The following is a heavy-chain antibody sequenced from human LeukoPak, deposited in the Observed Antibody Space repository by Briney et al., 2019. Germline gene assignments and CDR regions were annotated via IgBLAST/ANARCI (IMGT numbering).Heavy chain of an antibody. J-gene: IGHJ4*02. CDR1: GFTFSSSA. D-gene: IGHD2-15*01. CDR3: AKTDGLSWSPNDY. CDR2: ISGSGGST. V-gene: IGHV3-23*01. Sequence: GGSLRLSCAASGFTFSSSAMSSVRQAAGKGLEWVAAISGSGGSTYYADSVKGRFTISRDKSKNTLYLQMNSLRAEDTAVYYCAKTDGLSWSPNDYWGQGTLVTVSS.